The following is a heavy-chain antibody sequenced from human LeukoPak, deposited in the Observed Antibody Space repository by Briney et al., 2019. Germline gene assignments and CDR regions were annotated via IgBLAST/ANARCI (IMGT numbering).Heavy chain of an antibody. J-gene: IGHJ4*02. CDR1: GFTFSSYG. CDR2: IRYDGSNK. D-gene: IGHD3-10*01. Sequence: PGGSLRLSCAASGFTFSSYGMHWVRQAPGKGLEWVAFIRYDGSNKYYADSVKGRFTISRDNSKNTLYLQMNSLRAEDTAVYYCAKDPSRFGELPDYWGQRTLVTVSS. V-gene: IGHV3-30*02. CDR3: AKDPSRFGELPDY.